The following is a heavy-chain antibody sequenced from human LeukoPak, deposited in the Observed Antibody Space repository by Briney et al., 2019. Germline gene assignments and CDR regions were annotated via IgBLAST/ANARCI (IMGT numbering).Heavy chain of an antibody. Sequence: ASVKVSCKASGYSFSFFGISWVRQAPGQGLEWMGWISAYNGNTNYPQKFQGRVTMTTDTSTTTAYMELRGLTYDDTAVFYCARTASVPAYNLPFDYWGQGTLVTVSS. V-gene: IGHV1-18*01. CDR2: ISAYNGNT. J-gene: IGHJ4*02. D-gene: IGHD1-14*01. CDR3: ARTASVPAYNLPFDY. CDR1: GYSFSFFG.